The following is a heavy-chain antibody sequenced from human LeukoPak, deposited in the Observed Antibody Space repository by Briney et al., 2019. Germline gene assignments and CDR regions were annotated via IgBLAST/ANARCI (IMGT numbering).Heavy chain of an antibody. CDR1: GFTFNSYR. Sequence: GGSLRLSCAASGFTFNSYRKHWGRQAPGKRPEWVAFIRYDGSNKYYADSVKGRFTSSRDNSKTTLYLQVNSLRAEDTAVYYCAKDRSFHGADPNWFDPWGQGTLVTVSS. J-gene: IGHJ5*02. CDR3: AKDRSFHGADPNWFDP. D-gene: IGHD1-26*01. CDR2: IRYDGSNK. V-gene: IGHV3-30*02.